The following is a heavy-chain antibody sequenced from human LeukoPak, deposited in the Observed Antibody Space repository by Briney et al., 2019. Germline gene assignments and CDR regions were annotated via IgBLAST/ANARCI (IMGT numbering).Heavy chain of an antibody. D-gene: IGHD3-22*01. CDR2: ISGSGGST. CDR3: AKGSYYDNSGYYYFDY. J-gene: IGHJ4*02. CDR1: GFTFSSYG. Sequence: GGSLRLSCAASGFTFSSYGMHWVRQAPGKGLEWVSGISGSGGSTYYADSVKGRFTISRDNSKITLFLQMNSLRAEDTAFYSCAKGSYYDNSGYYYFDYWGQGTLVTVSS. V-gene: IGHV3-23*01.